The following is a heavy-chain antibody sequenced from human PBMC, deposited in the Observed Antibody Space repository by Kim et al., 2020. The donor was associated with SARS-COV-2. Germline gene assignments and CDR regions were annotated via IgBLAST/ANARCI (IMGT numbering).Heavy chain of an antibody. J-gene: IGHJ6*02. CDR3: SRDLGFLESSSYYYGMDV. Sequence: GGSLRLSCAASGFTFSSYAMHWVRQAPGKGLEWVAGISYDGSNKYYVDSVKGRFTISRYNSKNTLELQMNSQSADDTAVYYCSRDLGFLESSSYYYGMDVWGQGTTVTVSS. CDR2: ISYDGSNK. V-gene: IGHV3-30*04. CDR1: GFTFSSYA. D-gene: IGHD3-3*01.